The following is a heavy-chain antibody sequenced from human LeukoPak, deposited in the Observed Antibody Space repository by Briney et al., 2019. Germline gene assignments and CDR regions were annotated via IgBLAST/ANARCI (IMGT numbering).Heavy chain of an antibody. Sequence: ASVKVSCKASGYTFTSYGISWVRQAPGQGLEWMGWISAYNGNTNYAQKLQGRVTMTTDTSTSTAYMVLRSLRSDDTAVYYCARQLLWFGEFRPFDYWGQGTLVTVSS. D-gene: IGHD3-10*01. CDR2: ISAYNGNT. V-gene: IGHV1-18*01. CDR1: GYTFTSYG. J-gene: IGHJ4*02. CDR3: ARQLLWFGEFRPFDY.